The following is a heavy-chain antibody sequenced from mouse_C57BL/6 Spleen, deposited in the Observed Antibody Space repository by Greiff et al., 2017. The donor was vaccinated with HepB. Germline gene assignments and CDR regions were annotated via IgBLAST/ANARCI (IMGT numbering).Heavy chain of an antibody. V-gene: IGHV1-64*01. Sequence: QVQLQQSGAELVKPGASVKLSCKASGYTFTSYWMHWVKQRPGQGLEWIGMIHPNSGSTNYNEKFKSKATLTVDKSSSTAYMQLSSLTSEDSAVYYCARGGYDYDGPYYFDYWGQGTTLTVSS. J-gene: IGHJ2*01. CDR1: GYTFTSYW. CDR3: ARGGYDYDGPYYFDY. D-gene: IGHD2-4*01. CDR2: IHPNSGST.